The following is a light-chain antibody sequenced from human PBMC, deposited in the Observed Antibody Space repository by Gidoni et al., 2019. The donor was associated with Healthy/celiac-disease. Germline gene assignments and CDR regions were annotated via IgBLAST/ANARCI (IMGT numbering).Light chain of an antibody. J-gene: IGKJ2*01. V-gene: IGKV3-11*01. Sequence: EIVLTESPATLSLSPGERATLSCRASQRVSSYLAWYQQKPGQAPRLLIYDASNRATGIPARFSGIGSWTDFTLTISSLEPEDFAVYYCQQRRNWPPMYTFGQGTKLEIK. CDR3: QQRRNWPPMYT. CDR2: DAS. CDR1: QRVSSY.